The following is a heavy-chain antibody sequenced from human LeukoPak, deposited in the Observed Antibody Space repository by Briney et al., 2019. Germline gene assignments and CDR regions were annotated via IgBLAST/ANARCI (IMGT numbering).Heavy chain of an antibody. V-gene: IGHV4-34*10. D-gene: IGHD3-10*01. CDR3: ARRILWFGDWPQTRPEIPFDI. J-gene: IGHJ3*02. Sequence: SETLSLTCTVSGGSFSGYSWNWIRQTPGKGLEWIGEINHSGSTNYNPSLKSRVTMSVDTSKNQFYLNLSSVTAADTALYYCARRILWFGDWPQTRPEIPFDIWGQGTMVTVSS. CDR2: INHSGST. CDR1: GGSFSGYS.